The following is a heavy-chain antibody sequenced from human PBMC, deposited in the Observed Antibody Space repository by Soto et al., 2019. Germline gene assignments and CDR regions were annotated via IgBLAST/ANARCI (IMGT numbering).Heavy chain of an antibody. CDR1: GGSISSYY. D-gene: IGHD2-15*01. Sequence: SETLSLTCTVSGGSISSYYWSWIRQPAGKGLEWIGRIYTSGSTNYNPSLKSRVTMSVDTSKNQFSLKLSSVTAADTAVYYCARGLGYCSGGSCYSYYYGMDVWGQGTTVTVSS. CDR2: IYTSGST. J-gene: IGHJ6*02. V-gene: IGHV4-4*07. CDR3: ARGLGYCSGGSCYSYYYGMDV.